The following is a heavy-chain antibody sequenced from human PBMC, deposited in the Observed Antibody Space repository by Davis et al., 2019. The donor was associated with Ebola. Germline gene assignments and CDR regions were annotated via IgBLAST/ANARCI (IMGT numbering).Heavy chain of an antibody. CDR1: GYTFTSSY. J-gene: IGHJ6*02. CDR2: INPSGGST. V-gene: IGHV1-46*01. D-gene: IGHD3-16*02. Sequence: ASVTVSCKASGYTFTSSYMHWVRQAPGQRLEWMGIINPSGGSTSYAQKFQGRVTMTRGTSTSTVYMELSSLGSEDTAVYYCAKAASIMITFGGVIDSYYYYYGMDVWGQGTTVTVSS. CDR3: AKAASIMITFGGVIDSYYYYYGMDV.